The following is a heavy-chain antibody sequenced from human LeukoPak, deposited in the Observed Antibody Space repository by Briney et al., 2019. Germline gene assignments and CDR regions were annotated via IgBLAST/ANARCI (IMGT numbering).Heavy chain of an antibody. V-gene: IGHV4-38-2*01. J-gene: IGHJ4*02. Sequence: SETLSLTCAVSGYSITSGYFWGWIRQSPGKGLEWIASIYHSGTTYYNPSLKSRVTMSVDTSKNQFSLKLTSVTAADTAVYYCARPPDPGAYGAAFDFWGQGALVTVSS. CDR3: ARPPDPGAYGAAFDF. CDR1: GYSITSGYF. CDR2: IYHSGTT. D-gene: IGHD4-17*01.